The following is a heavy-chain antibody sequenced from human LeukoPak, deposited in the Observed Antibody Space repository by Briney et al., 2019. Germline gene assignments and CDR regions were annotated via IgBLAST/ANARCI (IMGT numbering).Heavy chain of an antibody. V-gene: IGHV3-11*04. J-gene: IGHJ4*02. CDR1: GFTFSDYY. CDR3: ARTWSSGSYSNYFDY. D-gene: IGHD3-10*01. CDR2: ISSSGSTI. Sequence: GGSLRLSCAASGFTFSDYYMSWIRQAPGKGLEWVSYISSSGSTIYYADSVKGRFTISRDNAKNSLYLQMNSLRAEDTAVYYCARTWSSGSYSNYFDYWGQGTLVTVSS.